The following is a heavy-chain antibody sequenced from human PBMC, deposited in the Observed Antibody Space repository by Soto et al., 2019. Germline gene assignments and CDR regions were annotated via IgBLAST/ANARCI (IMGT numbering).Heavy chain of an antibody. CDR2: ISGSGGST. D-gene: IGHD2-21*02. Sequence: QAGGSLRLSCAASGFTFSSYAMSWVRQAPGKGLEWVSAISGSGGSTYYADSVKGRFTISRDNSKNTLYLQMNSLRAEDTAVYYCAKGQDRCGGDCYPYPPHDAFDIWGQGTMVTVSS. J-gene: IGHJ3*02. CDR1: GFTFSSYA. CDR3: AKGQDRCGGDCYPYPPHDAFDI. V-gene: IGHV3-23*01.